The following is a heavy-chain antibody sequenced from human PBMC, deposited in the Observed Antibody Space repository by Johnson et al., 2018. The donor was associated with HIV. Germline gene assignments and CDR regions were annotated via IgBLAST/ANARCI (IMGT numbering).Heavy chain of an antibody. V-gene: IGHV3-33*01. CDR1: GFTFNSYG. Sequence: QEQLVESGGGVVQPGRSLRLSCAASGFTFNSYGMHWVRQAPGKGLEWVAVIWYDGSEEYYADSVKGRFTVSRDNSKNTLYLQMNSLREEDTAVYHCARGRISVTEVDLRGGGFDIWGQGTMVTVSS. J-gene: IGHJ3*02. CDR3: ARGRISVTEVDLRGGGFDI. D-gene: IGHD3-22*01. CDR2: IWYDGSEE.